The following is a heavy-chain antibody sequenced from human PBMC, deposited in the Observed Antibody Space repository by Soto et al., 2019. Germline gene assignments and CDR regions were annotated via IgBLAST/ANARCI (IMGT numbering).Heavy chain of an antibody. CDR2: IWYDGSNK. D-gene: IGHD4-4*01. CDR1: GFTFSSYG. J-gene: IGHJ5*02. Sequence: PGGSLRLSCAASGFTFSSYGMHWVRQAPGKGLEWVAVIWYDGSNKYYADSVKGRFTISRDNSKNTLYLQMNSLGAEDTAVYYCARQGSNDVWFDPWGQGTLVTVPQ. CDR3: ARQGSNDVWFDP. V-gene: IGHV3-33*01.